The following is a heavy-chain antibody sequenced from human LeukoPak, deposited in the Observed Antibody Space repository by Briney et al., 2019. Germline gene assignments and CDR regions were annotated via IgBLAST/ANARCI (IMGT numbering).Heavy chain of an antibody. Sequence: GGSLRLSCAASGFIFSGSAMHWVRQGSGKGLEWVGRIRSKANNYATAYAPSVKGRFTISRDDSKDTAYLQMNSLKTEDTAVYYCSRPIGYLDSSGYYYDDAFDMWGQGTMVTVSS. D-gene: IGHD3-22*01. CDR1: GFIFSGSA. CDR3: SRPIGYLDSSGYYYDDAFDM. CDR2: IRSKANNYAT. V-gene: IGHV3-73*01. J-gene: IGHJ3*02.